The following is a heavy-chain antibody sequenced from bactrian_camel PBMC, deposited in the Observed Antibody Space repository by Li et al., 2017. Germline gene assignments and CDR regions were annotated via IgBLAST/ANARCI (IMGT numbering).Heavy chain of an antibody. Sequence: QLVESGGGSVQAGGSLTLSCVVSGYYSNIAWFRQASGEAREGLARIGSNSLMAFIADSVKGRFTISKDDRKTTLYLQMNSLKPEDTAMYSCAAGPPEYGYYCNGVYDYWGQGTQVTVS. CDR2: IGSNSLMA. CDR1: GYYSN. CDR3: AAGPPEYGYYCNGVYDY. D-gene: IGHD1*01. J-gene: IGHJ4*01. V-gene: IGHV3S63*01.